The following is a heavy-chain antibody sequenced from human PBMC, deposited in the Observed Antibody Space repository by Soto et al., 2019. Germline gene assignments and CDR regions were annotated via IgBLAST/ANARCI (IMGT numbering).Heavy chain of an antibody. J-gene: IGHJ4*03. Sequence: QVQLVQSGAEVKKPGASVKVSCKASGYTFSNYGISWVRQGRGQVLEWMGWISGYNGNTHAEEKVQDRIKMTTDTTNTTTYMALRSLRTDTTDVYFCESDPAFDFGSSNAFAMDIWGQGTLVTVSS. V-gene: IGHV1-18*01. D-gene: IGHD3-10*01. CDR3: ESDPAFDFGSSNAFAMDI. CDR2: ISGYNGNT. CDR1: GYTFSNYG.